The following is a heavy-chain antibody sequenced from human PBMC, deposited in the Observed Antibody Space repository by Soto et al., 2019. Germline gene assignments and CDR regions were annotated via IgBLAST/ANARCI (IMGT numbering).Heavy chain of an antibody. CDR1: VYSFTSYW. Sequence: GESLKISCEASVYSFTSYWIGWARQMPGKGLEWMGIIHPGDSDTKYSPSFQGQVTISVDKSITTAYLQWSSLKASDTAMYYCARTPGPEVAASLEYYYFSGMDVWGQGTTATVSS. CDR3: ARTPGPEVAASLEYYYFSGMDV. V-gene: IGHV5-51*01. CDR2: IHPGDSDT. D-gene: IGHD3-3*01. J-gene: IGHJ6*02.